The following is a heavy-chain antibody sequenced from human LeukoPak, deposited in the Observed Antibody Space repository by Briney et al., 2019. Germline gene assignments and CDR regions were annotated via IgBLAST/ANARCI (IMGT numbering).Heavy chain of an antibody. D-gene: IGHD1-7*01. CDR3: ARGGYNWNSRNWFDP. CDR1: GYTFTGYY. Sequence: ASVKVSCKASGYTFTGYYMHWVRQAPGQGLEWMGWINPNSGGTNYAQKFQGRVTMTRDTSISTAYMELSRLRSDDTAVYYCARGGYNWNSRNWFDPWGQGTLVTVSS. J-gene: IGHJ5*02. CDR2: INPNSGGT. V-gene: IGHV1-2*02.